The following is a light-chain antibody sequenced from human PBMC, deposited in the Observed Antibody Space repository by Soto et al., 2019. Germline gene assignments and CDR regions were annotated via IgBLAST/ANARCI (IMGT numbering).Light chain of an antibody. CDR1: ESIGSH. CDR2: AVS. Sequence: DIQMTQSPSSLSASVGARVTITCRASESIGSHLNWYQQRPGQAPKALIYAVSSLQSGVASRFSGSGSGTDFTLTISSLQPEDFGNYYCQQSYSAPQFTFGPGTKVDIK. CDR3: QQSYSAPQFT. V-gene: IGKV1-39*01. J-gene: IGKJ3*01.